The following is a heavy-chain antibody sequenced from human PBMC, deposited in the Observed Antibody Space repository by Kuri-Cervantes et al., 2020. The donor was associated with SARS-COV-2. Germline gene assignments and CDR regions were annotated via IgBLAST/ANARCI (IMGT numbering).Heavy chain of an antibody. Sequence: SETLSLTCTVSGGSISSGSYYWSWIRQPPGKGLEWIGEINHSGSTNYNPSLKSRVTISVDTSKNQFSLKLSSVTAADTAVYYCARGANYYDSSGYYYWGQGTLVTVSS. D-gene: IGHD3-22*01. CDR1: GGSISSGSYY. CDR3: ARGANYYDSSGYYY. V-gene: IGHV4-39*07. J-gene: IGHJ4*02. CDR2: INHSGST.